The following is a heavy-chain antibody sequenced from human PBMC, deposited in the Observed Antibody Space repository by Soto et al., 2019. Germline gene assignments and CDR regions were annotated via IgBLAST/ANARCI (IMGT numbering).Heavy chain of an antibody. CDR3: ARDRGYYDSNALHY. CDR1: GFTFTSYW. CDR2: IKQDGSEK. Sequence: LRLSCAASGFTFTSYWMSWVRQAPGKGLEWVANIKQDGSEKYYVDSVKGRFIISRDNAKNSLYLQMNSLRAEDTAVYYCARDRGYYDSNALHYWGQGTLVTVSS. V-gene: IGHV3-7*03. D-gene: IGHD3-22*01. J-gene: IGHJ4*02.